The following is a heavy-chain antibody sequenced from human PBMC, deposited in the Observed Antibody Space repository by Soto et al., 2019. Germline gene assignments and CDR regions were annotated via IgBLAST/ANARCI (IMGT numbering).Heavy chain of an antibody. J-gene: IGHJ6*03. CDR1: GFTFSSYG. V-gene: IGHV3-30*18. CDR2: ISYDGSNK. Sequence: GGSLRLSCAASGFTFSSYGMHWVRQAPGKGLEWVAVISYDGSNKYYADSVKGRFTISRDNSKNTLYLQMNSLRAEDTAGYYWAKTPGYCSSTSCPNLTYYYYYMDVWGKGTTVTVSS. CDR3: AKTPGYCSSTSCPNLTYYYYYMDV. D-gene: IGHD2-2*01.